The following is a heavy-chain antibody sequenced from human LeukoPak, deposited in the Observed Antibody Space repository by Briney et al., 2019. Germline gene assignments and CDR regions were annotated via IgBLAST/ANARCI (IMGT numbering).Heavy chain of an antibody. V-gene: IGHV4-38-2*02. CDR1: GYSISSGYY. CDR2: IYHSGST. CDR3: ARPLGGTGAFDI. D-gene: IGHD3-16*01. J-gene: IGHJ3*02. Sequence: SETLSLTCTVSGYSISSGYYWGWIRQPPGEGLEWIGSIYHSGSTYYNPSLKSRVTISVDTSKNQFSLKLSSVTAADTAVYYCARPLGGTGAFDIWGQGTMVTVSS.